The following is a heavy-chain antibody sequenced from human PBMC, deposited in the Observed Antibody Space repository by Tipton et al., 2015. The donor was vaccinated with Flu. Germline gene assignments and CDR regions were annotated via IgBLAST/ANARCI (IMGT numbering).Heavy chain of an antibody. Sequence: TLSLTCAVSGYSISSGYYWGWIRQPPGKGLEWIGSIYHSGSTYYNPSLKSRVTISVDTSKNQFSLKLSSVTAADTAVYYCAREKVGATSAFDIWGQGTMVTVSS. CDR2: IYHSGST. CDR3: AREKVGATSAFDI. CDR1: GYSISSGYY. J-gene: IGHJ3*02. D-gene: IGHD1-26*01. V-gene: IGHV4-38-2*02.